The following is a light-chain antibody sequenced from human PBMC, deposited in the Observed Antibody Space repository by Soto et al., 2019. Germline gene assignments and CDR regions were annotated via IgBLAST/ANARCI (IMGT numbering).Light chain of an antibody. Sequence: EIVLTQSPGTLSLSPGERATLSCRASQSVSSNYLTWYQQKPGQAPRLLIYGASSRATGILDRFSGSGSGTDFTLTISRLEPDDFAVYYCQQYGSSPFTFGPGTKVDIK. J-gene: IGKJ3*01. CDR3: QQYGSSPFT. V-gene: IGKV3-20*01. CDR2: GAS. CDR1: QSVSSNY.